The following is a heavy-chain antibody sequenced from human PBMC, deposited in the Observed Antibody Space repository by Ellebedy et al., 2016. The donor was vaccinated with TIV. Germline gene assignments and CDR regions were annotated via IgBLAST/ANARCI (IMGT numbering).Heavy chain of an antibody. V-gene: IGHV4-31*03. CDR1: GGSISSGGYY. D-gene: IGHD3-3*01. Sequence: MPSETLSLTCTVSGGSISSGGYYWSWIRQHPGKGLEWIGYIYYSGSTYYNPSLKSRVTISVDTSKNQFSLKLSSVTAADTAVYYCARGGLRFLEWLPNDYWGQGTLVTVSS. CDR2: IYYSGST. J-gene: IGHJ4*02. CDR3: ARGGLRFLEWLPNDY.